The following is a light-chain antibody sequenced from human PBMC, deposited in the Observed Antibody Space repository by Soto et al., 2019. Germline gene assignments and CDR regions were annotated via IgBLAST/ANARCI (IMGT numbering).Light chain of an antibody. V-gene: IGLV1-40*01. CDR3: QSYASSLLNWV. CDR2: ANN. CDR1: SSNIGAGYD. J-gene: IGLJ3*02. Sequence: QSVLTQPPSVSGAPGQRVTISCTGSSSNIGAGYDVHWYQQLPGTAPKLLIYANNNRPSGVPDRFSGSKSGTSASLAITGLQAEDEADYYCQSYASSLLNWVFGGGTKVTVL.